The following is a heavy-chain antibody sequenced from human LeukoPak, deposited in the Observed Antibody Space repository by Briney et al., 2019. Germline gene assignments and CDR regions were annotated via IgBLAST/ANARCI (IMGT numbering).Heavy chain of an antibody. CDR2: IKEDGSVK. CDR3: ANYKNWVAGDV. Sequence: GGVLRLSCAASGFTFSKSWMSWVRQAPGKGPEWVADIKEDGSVKDYVDSVKGRFTISRDNAKSTLFLQMNNMRAEDTAVYYCANYKNWVAGDVWGQGTTVSVS. CDR1: GFTFSKSW. V-gene: IGHV3-7*01. D-gene: IGHD3-10*01. J-gene: IGHJ6*02.